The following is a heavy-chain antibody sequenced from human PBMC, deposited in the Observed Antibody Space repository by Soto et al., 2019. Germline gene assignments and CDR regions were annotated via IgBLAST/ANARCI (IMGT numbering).Heavy chain of an antibody. CDR1: GYSFTDYH. Sequence: ASVKVSCKASGYSFTDYHIHWVRQAPGQGPEWLGRINPKSGGTSTAQKFQGWVTMTTDTSISTASMELTRLTSDDTAIYYCARGDSTNCSNGVCSFFYNHDMDVWGQGTTVTVSS. CDR3: ARGDSTNCSNGVCSFFYNHDMDV. CDR2: INPKSGGT. J-gene: IGHJ6*02. D-gene: IGHD2-8*01. V-gene: IGHV1-2*04.